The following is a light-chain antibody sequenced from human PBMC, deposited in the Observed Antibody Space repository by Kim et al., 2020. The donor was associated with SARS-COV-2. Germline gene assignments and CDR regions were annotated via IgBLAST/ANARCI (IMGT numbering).Light chain of an antibody. CDR3: PQYNNWTLA. CDR1: RSYCSK. CDR2: GAS. V-gene: IGKV3-15*01. J-gene: IGKJ1*01. Sequence: SPKRRAPHHHRAERSYCSKLACYQQKPGQAPRLVSYGASTRATGIPARFSGSGYGTEFTHNISSLQCQDLAVYYSPQYNNWTLAFGQGTKVDIK.